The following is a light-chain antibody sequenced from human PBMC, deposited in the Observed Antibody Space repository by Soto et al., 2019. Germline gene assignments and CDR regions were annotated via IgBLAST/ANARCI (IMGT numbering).Light chain of an antibody. V-gene: IGLV2-14*01. J-gene: IGLJ1*01. CDR2: EVS. CDR3: ISYTGSSTSDV. CDR1: SSDVGSYDH. Sequence: QSVLTQPASVSGSPGQSITISCSGTSSDVGSYDHVAWYQQFPGKTPKLMIYEVSNRPSGVSSCFSGSKSGNTASLTISGLQAEDEADYYCISYTGSSTSDVFGSGTKVTVL.